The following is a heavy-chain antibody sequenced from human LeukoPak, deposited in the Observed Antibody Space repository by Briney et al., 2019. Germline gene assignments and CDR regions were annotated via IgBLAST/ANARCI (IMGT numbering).Heavy chain of an antibody. V-gene: IGHV2-5*01. CDR3: AHTFWPYSSSLTYYYFDY. D-gene: IGHD6-13*01. J-gene: IGHJ4*02. Sequence: SGPTLVNPTQTLTLTCTFSGFSLSTSGVGVGWIRQPPGKALEWLALLYWNDDKRYSPSLKTRVAITKDTSRKQVVLTMTNMDPADTATYYCAHTFWPYSSSLTYYYFDYWGQGTLVTVSS. CDR1: GFSLSTSGVG. CDR2: LYWNDDK.